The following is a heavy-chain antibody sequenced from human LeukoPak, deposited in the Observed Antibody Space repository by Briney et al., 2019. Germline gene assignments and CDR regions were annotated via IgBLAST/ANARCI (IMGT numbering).Heavy chain of an antibody. V-gene: IGHV3-23*01. Sequence: GGSLRLSCAASGFTFSSYAMSWVRQAPGKGLEWVSAISGSGGSTYYEDSVKGRFTISRDNSKNTLYLQMNSLRAEDTAVYYCAKDRPHIVVVTAIPRGIDYWGQGTLVTVSS. CDR2: ISGSGGST. CDR1: GFTFSSYA. J-gene: IGHJ4*02. D-gene: IGHD2-21*02. CDR3: AKDRPHIVVVTAIPRGIDY.